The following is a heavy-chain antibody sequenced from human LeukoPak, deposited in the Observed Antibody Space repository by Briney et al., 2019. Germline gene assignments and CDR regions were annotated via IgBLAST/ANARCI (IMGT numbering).Heavy chain of an antibody. V-gene: IGHV1-18*04. D-gene: IGHD1-26*01. J-gene: IGHJ5*02. CDR2: ISVYNGYT. CDR3: AIRVGAPYTWFDR. Sequence: ASVKVSCKASGYTFAAYGISWVRQAPGQGLEWMGSISVYNGYTNYAQKYQDRVTLTTDESTSTAYMELRRLRSDDTAVYYCAIRVGAPYTWFDRWGRGTLVTVSS. CDR1: GYTFAAYG.